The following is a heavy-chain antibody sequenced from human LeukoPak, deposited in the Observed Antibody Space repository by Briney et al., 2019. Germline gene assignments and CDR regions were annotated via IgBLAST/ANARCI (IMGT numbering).Heavy chain of an antibody. Sequence: GGSLRLSCAASGFTVSSNYMSWVRQAPGKGLEWVSVIYSGGSTYYADSVKGRFTISRDNSKNTLYLQMNSLRAEDTAVYYCARERAFYYFDYWGQGALVTVSS. J-gene: IGHJ4*02. CDR3: ARERAFYYFDY. CDR2: IYSGGST. CDR1: GFTVSSNY. V-gene: IGHV3-66*01.